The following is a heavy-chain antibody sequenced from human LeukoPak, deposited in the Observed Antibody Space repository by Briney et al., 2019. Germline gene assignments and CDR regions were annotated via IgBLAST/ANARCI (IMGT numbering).Heavy chain of an antibody. CDR3: AKVARGYSGYEEDY. Sequence: GGSLRLSFSASGFTFSSYAMSWVRQAPGKGLEWVSAISGSGGSTSYADSVKGRFTISRDNSKNTLYLQMNSLRAEDTAVYYCAKVARGYSGYEEDYWGQGTLVTVSS. J-gene: IGHJ4*02. CDR2: ISGSGGST. D-gene: IGHD5-12*01. CDR1: GFTFSSYA. V-gene: IGHV3-23*01.